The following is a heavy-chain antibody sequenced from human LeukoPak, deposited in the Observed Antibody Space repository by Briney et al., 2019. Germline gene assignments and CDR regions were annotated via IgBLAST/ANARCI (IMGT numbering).Heavy chain of an antibody. CDR1: GFTFSSYS. J-gene: IGHJ4*02. CDR2: ISSSSSYI. Sequence: PGGSLRLSCAASGFTFSSYSMNWVRQAPGKGLEWVSSISSSSSYIYYADSVKGRFTISRDNAKNSLYLQMNSLRAEDTAVYYCAREVGERGELKRPFDYWGQGTLVTVSS. V-gene: IGHV3-21*01. CDR3: AREVGERGELKRPFDY. D-gene: IGHD1-26*01.